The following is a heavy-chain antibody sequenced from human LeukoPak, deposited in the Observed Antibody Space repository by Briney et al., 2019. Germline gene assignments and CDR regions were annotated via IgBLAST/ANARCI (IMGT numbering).Heavy chain of an antibody. J-gene: IGHJ2*01. V-gene: IGHV4-30-4*01. CDR3: ATMAYGDWYFDL. CDR1: GGSISSGDYY. Sequence: SQTLFLTCTVSGGSISSGDYYWSWIRQPPGKGLEWIGYIYYSGSTYYNPSLKSRVTISVDTSKNQFSLKLSSVTAADTAVYYCATMAYGDWYFDLWGRGTLVTVSS. CDR2: IYYSGST. D-gene: IGHD3-10*01.